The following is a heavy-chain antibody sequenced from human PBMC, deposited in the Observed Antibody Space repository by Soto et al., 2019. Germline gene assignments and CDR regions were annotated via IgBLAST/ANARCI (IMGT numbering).Heavy chain of an antibody. J-gene: IGHJ5*02. D-gene: IGHD3-22*01. CDR2: ISSSSSTI. V-gene: IGHV3-48*02. CDR3: ARDLGPPFITMIVDPWFDP. Sequence: GSLRLSCAASGFTFSSYSMNWVRQAPGKGLEWVSYISSSSSTIYYADSVKGRFTISRDNAKNSLYLQMNSLRDEDTAVYYCARDLGPPFITMIVDPWFDPWGQGTLVTVSS. CDR1: GFTFSSYS.